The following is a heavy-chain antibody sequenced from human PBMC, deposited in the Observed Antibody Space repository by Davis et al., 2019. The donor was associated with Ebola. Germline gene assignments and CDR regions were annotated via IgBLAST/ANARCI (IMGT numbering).Heavy chain of an antibody. Sequence: GESLKISCAASGFTFSTYAMHWVRQAPGKGLEWVALISYDGSNKNYADSVKGRFTISRDNAKNSLYLQMNSLRDEDTAVYYCARDGEWELLGTPLFVYWGQGTLVTVSS. CDR2: ISYDGSNK. D-gene: IGHD1-26*01. V-gene: IGHV3-30-3*01. J-gene: IGHJ4*02. CDR3: ARDGEWELLGTPLFVY. CDR1: GFTFSTYA.